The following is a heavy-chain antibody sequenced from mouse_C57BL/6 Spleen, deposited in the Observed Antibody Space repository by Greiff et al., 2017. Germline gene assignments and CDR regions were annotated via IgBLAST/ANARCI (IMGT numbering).Heavy chain of an antibody. Sequence: QVQLQQSGAELVKPGASVKISCKASGYAFSSYWMNWVKQRPGKGLEWIGQIYPGDGDTNYNGKFKGKATLTADKSSSTAYVQLSSLTSEDSAVYVWARYYYGSSLYFGVWGTGTTVTVSS. CDR3: ARYYYGSSLYFGV. D-gene: IGHD1-1*01. CDR2: IYPGDGDT. CDR1: GYAFSSYW. V-gene: IGHV1-80*01. J-gene: IGHJ1*03.